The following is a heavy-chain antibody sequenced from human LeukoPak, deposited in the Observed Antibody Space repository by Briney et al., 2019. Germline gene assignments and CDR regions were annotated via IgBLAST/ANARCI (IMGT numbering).Heavy chain of an antibody. CDR1: GYTFTSYY. V-gene: IGHV1-46*01. J-gene: IGHJ4*02. D-gene: IGHD6-13*01. CDR2: INPSGGST. Sequence: ASVKVSCKASGYTFTSYYMHWVRQAPGQGLEWMGIINPSGGSTSYAQKFQGRVTMTRDTSTSTVYMGLSSLRSEDTAVYYCARAGAAAGTLDYWGQGTLVTVSS. CDR3: ARAGAAAGTLDY.